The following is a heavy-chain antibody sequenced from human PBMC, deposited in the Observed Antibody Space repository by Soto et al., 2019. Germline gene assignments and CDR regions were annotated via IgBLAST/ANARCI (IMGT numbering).Heavy chain of an antibody. J-gene: IGHJ6*02. CDR1: GYTFTSYY. Sequence: QVQLVQSGAEVKKPGASVKVSCKASGYTFTSYYMHWVRQAPGQGLEWMGIINPSGGSTSYAQKSQGRVTMTRDTSTSTVYMELSSLRSEDTAVYYCAREGYCSSTSCLYYYYYGMDVWGQGTTVTVSS. V-gene: IGHV1-46*01. CDR2: INPSGGST. CDR3: AREGYCSSTSCLYYYYYGMDV. D-gene: IGHD2-2*01.